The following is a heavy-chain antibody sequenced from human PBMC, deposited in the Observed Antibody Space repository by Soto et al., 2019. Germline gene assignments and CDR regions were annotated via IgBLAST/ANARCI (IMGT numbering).Heavy chain of an antibody. CDR1: GFFCSSYD. CDR3: TTKYMVRIYGMDV. D-gene: IGHD3-10*01. V-gene: IGHV3-15*01. Sequence: GGSLRLSCAASGFFCSSYDMSWVRQAPGKGLEWVGRIKSKTDGGTTDYAAPVKGRFTISRDDSKNTLYLQMNSLKTEDTAVYYCTTKYMVRIYGMDVWGQGTTVTV. J-gene: IGHJ6*02. CDR2: IKSKTDGGTT.